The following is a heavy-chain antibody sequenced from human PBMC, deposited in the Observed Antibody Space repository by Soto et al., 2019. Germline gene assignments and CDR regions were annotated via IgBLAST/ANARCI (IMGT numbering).Heavy chain of an antibody. CDR3: ATAWELPRSDAFDI. V-gene: IGHV1-24*01. CDR1: GYTLTELS. J-gene: IGHJ3*02. D-gene: IGHD1-26*01. CDR2: FDPEDGET. Sequence: ASVKVSCKVSGYTLTELSMHWVRQAPGKGLEWMGGFDPEDGETIYAQKFQGRVTMTEDTSTDTAYMELSSLRSEDTAVYYCATAWELPRSDAFDIRGQGTMVTVSS.